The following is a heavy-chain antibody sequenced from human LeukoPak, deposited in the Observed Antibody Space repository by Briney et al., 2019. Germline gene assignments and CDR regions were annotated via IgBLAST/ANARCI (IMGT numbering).Heavy chain of an antibody. CDR2: IYTSGST. V-gene: IGHV4-4*09. J-gene: IGHJ6*03. D-gene: IGHD3-10*01. CDR3: SRQPRSLWFGEFHMDV. Sequence: SETLSLACTVSGGSISSYYWSWIRQPPGKGLEWIGYIYTSGSTNYNPSLKSRVTISVDTSKNQFSLKLSSVTAADTAVYYCSRQPRSLWFGEFHMDVWGKGTTVTVSS. CDR1: GGSISSYY.